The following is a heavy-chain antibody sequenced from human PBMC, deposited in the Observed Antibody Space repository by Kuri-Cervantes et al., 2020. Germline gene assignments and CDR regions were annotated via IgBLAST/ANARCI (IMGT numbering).Heavy chain of an antibody. V-gene: IGHV6-1*01. Sequence: SQTLSLTSALSVDSVSSNSAAWNWIRQSPSRGIEWLRRTYYRSKWYNDYAVSVKSRITINPDTSKNQFSLQLNSVTPEDTAVYYWARWSSSGWGAFDIWGQGTMVTVSS. CDR1: VDSVSSNSAA. CDR3: ARWSSSGWGAFDI. D-gene: IGHD6-19*01. CDR2: TYYRSKWYN. J-gene: IGHJ3*02.